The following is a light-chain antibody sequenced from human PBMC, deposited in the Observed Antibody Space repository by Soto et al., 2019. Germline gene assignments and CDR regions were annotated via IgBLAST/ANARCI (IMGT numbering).Light chain of an antibody. V-gene: IGKV1-5*01. J-gene: IGKJ1*01. Sequence: DIQMTQSPSTLSASVGDRVTITCRASQSISSWLAWYQQKPGTAPKVLIYHASNLQSGVPSRFSGSGSETEFTLTISSLQPADFATYYCQQYNTYSWTFGQGTKVDIK. CDR1: QSISSW. CDR3: QQYNTYSWT. CDR2: HAS.